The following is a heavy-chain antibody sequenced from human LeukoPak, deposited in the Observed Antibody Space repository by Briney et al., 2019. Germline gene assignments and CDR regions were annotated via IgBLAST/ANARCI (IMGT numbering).Heavy chain of an antibody. CDR3: AKEQMATAFDP. CDR1: GYTFTGYY. Sequence: ASVKVSCKASGYTFTGYYMHWLRQAPGQGLEWMGWINPNSGGTKYAQKFQGRVTMTRDTSISTAYMELSKLRSDDTAVYYCAKEQMATAFDPWGQGTLVTVSS. D-gene: IGHD5-24*01. CDR2: INPNSGGT. J-gene: IGHJ5*02. V-gene: IGHV1-2*02.